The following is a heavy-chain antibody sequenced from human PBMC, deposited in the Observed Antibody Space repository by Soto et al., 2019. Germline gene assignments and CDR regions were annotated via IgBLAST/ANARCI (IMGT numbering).Heavy chain of an antibody. CDR2: ISYDGSNN. V-gene: IGHV3-30-3*01. D-gene: IGHD1-26*01. CDR3: ARDFGSLGATIDY. Sequence: GGSLRLSCAASGFSFSSYAMHWVRQAPGKGLEWVAVISYDGSNNYYADSVKGQFTISRDNSKNTLYLQMNSLRAEDTAVYYCARDFGSLGATIDYWGQGTLVTVSS. CDR1: GFSFSSYA. J-gene: IGHJ4*02.